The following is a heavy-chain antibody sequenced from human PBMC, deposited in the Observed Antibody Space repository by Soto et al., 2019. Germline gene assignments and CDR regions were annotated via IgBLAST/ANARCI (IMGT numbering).Heavy chain of an antibody. J-gene: IGHJ3*02. Sequence: QMQLVQSGAEVKKPGASVKVSCKASGYTFTRHYIHWVRQAPGQGLEWMGIINSSGGHTYYAQKFQGRVALISATSTSPVYMELSGLRSEDTAVYYCARDLLAAGSDALDIWGQGTMVTVSS. CDR3: ARDLLAAGSDALDI. D-gene: IGHD6-13*01. V-gene: IGHV1-46*01. CDR1: GYTFTRHY. CDR2: INSSGGHT.